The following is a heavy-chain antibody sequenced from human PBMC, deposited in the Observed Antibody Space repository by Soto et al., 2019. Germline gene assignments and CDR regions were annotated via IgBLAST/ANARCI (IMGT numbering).Heavy chain of an antibody. Sequence: GGSLRLSCAASGFTFSSYLMSWVRQAPGKGLEWVANIKQDGSEKYYVDSVKGRFTITRDNAKNSLYLEMNSLRDEDTAVYYCASHYDMWSGYLSPVDYWGQGTLVTVSS. V-gene: IGHV3-7*03. J-gene: IGHJ4*02. CDR1: GFTFSSYL. CDR3: ASHYDMWSGYLSPVDY. CDR2: IKQDGSEK. D-gene: IGHD3-3*01.